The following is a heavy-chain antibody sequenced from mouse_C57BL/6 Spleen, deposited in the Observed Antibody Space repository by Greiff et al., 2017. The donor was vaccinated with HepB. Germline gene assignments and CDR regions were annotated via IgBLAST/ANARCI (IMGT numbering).Heavy chain of an antibody. CDR2: IYPSDSET. Sequence: QVQLKQPGAELVRPGSSVKLPCKASGYTFTSYWMDWVKQRPGQGLEWIGNIYPSDSETHYNQKFKDKATLTVDKSSSTAYMQLSSLTSEDSAVYYCARNYYAMDYWGQGTSVTVSS. V-gene: IGHV1-61*01. CDR3: ARNYYAMDY. J-gene: IGHJ4*01. CDR1: GYTFTSYW.